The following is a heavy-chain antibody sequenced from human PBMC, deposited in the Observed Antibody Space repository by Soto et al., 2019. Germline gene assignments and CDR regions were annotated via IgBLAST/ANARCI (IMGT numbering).Heavy chain of an antibody. J-gene: IGHJ4*02. V-gene: IGHV2-5*02. CDR3: AHRRYPYYDFWSGYYGGAGYFDY. CDR1: GFSLSTSGVG. D-gene: IGHD3-3*01. CDR2: IYWDDDK. Sequence: QITLKESGPTLVKPTQTLTLTCTFSGFSLSTSGVGVGWIRQPPGKALEWLALIYWDDDKRYSPSLKSRLTITKDHSKNQVVLTMTNMDPVDTATYYCAHRRYPYYDFWSGYYGGAGYFDYWGQGTLVTVSS.